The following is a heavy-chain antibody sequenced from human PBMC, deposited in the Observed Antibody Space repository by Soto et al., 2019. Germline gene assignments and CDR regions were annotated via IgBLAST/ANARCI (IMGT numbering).Heavy chain of an antibody. D-gene: IGHD3-3*01. CDR1: GGSFSGYY. V-gene: IGHV4-34*01. CDR3: ARFGPWTRSYFAY. Sequence: QVQLQQWGAGLLKPSETLSLTCAVYGGSFSGYYWSWIRQPPGKGLEWIGEINHWGSTNYNPSLKSRVTISGDTSKHQFSLKLSSVTAADTAVYYCARFGPWTRSYFAYWGQGTLVTVSS. CDR2: INHWGST. J-gene: IGHJ4*02.